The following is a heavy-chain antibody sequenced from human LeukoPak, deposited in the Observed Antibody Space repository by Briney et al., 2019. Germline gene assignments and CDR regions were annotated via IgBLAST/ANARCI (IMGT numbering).Heavy chain of an antibody. CDR1: GGSISSSSYY. CDR2: IYYSGST. V-gene: IGHV4-39*01. J-gene: IGHJ4*02. Sequence: SETLSLTCTVSGGSISSSSYYWGWIRQPPGKGLEWIGSIYYSGSTYYNPSLKSRVAISVDTSKNQFSLKLSSVTAADTAVYYCASLNVYCSSTSCYTPPLYWGQGTLVTVSS. D-gene: IGHD2-2*02. CDR3: ASLNVYCSSTSCYTPPLY.